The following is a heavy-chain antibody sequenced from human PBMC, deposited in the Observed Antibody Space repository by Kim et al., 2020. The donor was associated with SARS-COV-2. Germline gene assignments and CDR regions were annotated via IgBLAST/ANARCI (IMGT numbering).Heavy chain of an antibody. CDR2: ISSDGSST. Sequence: GGSLRLSCAASGFTFSSYWMHWVRQTPGKGLVWVSRISSDGSSTNYADSVKGRFTSSRDNAKNTLNLQMNSLRAEDTAVYYCARDLEEYSDTAYCFDPWSHRPLVTVSS. J-gene: IGHJ5*02. V-gene: IGHV3-74*01. D-gene: IGHD1-26*01. CDR3: ARDLEEYSDTAYCFDP. CDR1: GFTFSSYW.